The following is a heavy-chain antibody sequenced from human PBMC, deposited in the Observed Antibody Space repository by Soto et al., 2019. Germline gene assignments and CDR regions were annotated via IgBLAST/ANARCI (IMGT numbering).Heavy chain of an antibody. V-gene: IGHV3-33*01. D-gene: IGHD5-12*01. CDR3: ARIYSGYDPPYFDY. J-gene: IGHJ4*02. CDR1: GFTFSSYG. CDR2: IWYDGSNK. Sequence: GGSLRLSCAASGFTFSSYGMHWVRQAPGKGLEWVAVIWYDGSNKYYADSVKGRFTISRDNAKNSLYLQMNSLRAEDTAVYYCARIYSGYDPPYFDYWGQGTLVTVSS.